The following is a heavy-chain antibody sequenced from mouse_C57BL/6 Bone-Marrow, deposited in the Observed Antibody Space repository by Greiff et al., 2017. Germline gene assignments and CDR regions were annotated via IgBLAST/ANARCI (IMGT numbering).Heavy chain of an antibody. CDR2: INPNNGGT. Sequence: VQLQQSGPELVKPGASVKISCKASGYTFTDYNMNWVKQSHGKSLEWIGDINPNNGGTSYNQKFKGKATLTVDKSSSTAYMELRSLTSEDSAVYYCARGWLLLDYWGQGTTLTVSS. CDR3: ARGWLLLDY. D-gene: IGHD2-3*01. CDR1: GYTFTDYN. J-gene: IGHJ2*01. V-gene: IGHV1-26*01.